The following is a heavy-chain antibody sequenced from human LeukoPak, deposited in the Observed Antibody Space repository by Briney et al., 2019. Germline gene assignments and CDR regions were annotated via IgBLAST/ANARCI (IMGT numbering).Heavy chain of an antibody. V-gene: IGHV3-23*01. D-gene: IGHD5-24*01. CDR3: ARDSYGYNYADY. Sequence: GGSLRLSCAASGFTFSDFAMSWVRQAPGKGLEWVSGTIGSGATTFYADSVKGRFTISRDNSKNTLYLQMNSLRAEDTAVYYCARDSYGYNYADYWGQGTLVTVSS. J-gene: IGHJ4*02. CDR2: TIGSGATT. CDR1: GFTFSDFA.